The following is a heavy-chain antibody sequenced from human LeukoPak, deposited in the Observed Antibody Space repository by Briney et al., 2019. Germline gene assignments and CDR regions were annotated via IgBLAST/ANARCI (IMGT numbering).Heavy chain of an antibody. CDR2: INPNSGGT. CDR3: ARGELYSGSQDY. Sequence: ASVKVSCKASGYTFTGYYMHWVRQAPGQGLEWMGWINPNSGGTNYAQKFQGRVTMTRDTSISTAYMELRRLRSDDTAVYYCARGELYSGSQDYWGQGTLVTVSS. CDR1: GYTFTGYY. V-gene: IGHV1-2*02. D-gene: IGHD1-26*01. J-gene: IGHJ4*02.